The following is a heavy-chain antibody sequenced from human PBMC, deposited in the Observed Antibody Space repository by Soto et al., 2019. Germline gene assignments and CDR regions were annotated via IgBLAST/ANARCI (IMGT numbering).Heavy chain of an antibody. V-gene: IGHV3-66*04. CDR1: GFTVSGNY. Sequence: EVQLVESGGGLVQPWGSLRLSCAASGFTVSGNYMTWVRQAPGKGLEWVSVIYSGGRTYYADSVKGRFTISRDNSKNTLYLQMNSLRAEDTAVYFCARQRLEGNYVDFWGQGTLVTVSS. CDR3: ARQRLEGNYVDF. CDR2: IYSGGRT. J-gene: IGHJ4*02. D-gene: IGHD5-12*01.